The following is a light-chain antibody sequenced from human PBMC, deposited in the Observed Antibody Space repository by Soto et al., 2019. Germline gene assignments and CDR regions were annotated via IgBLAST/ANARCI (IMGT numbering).Light chain of an antibody. CDR3: QHVNSFPH. CDR2: GAS. Sequence: DTQLTQSPSFLSASVGDRVTITCRASQYIAAYVAWYQQKPGKAPKLLVYGASTLQDGVPSPFSGSGYGTDFTLTISSLQPEDFATYYCQHVNSFPHFGPGTKVEVK. CDR1: QYIAAY. V-gene: IGKV1-9*01. J-gene: IGKJ3*01.